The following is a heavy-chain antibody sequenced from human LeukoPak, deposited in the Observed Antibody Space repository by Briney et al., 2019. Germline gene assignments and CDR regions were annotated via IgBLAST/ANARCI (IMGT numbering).Heavy chain of an antibody. V-gene: IGHV6-1*01. CDR2: TYYRSKWYN. D-gene: IGHD5-24*01. CDR3: ARRTDDYNCLDY. J-gene: IGHJ4*02. Sequence: SQTLSLTCAISGDSVSSNSATWNWIRQSPSRGLEWLGRTYYRSKWYNDYAVSVKSRITNNPDTSKNQFSLQLNSVTLEDTAVYYCARRTDDYNCLDYWGQGTLVTVSS. CDR1: GDSVSSNSAT.